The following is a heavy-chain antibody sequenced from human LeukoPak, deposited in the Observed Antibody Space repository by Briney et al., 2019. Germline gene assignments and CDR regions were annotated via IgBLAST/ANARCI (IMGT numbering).Heavy chain of an antibody. CDR1: GASIGGAY. Sequence: SETLSLTCTVSGASIGGAYWSWIRQTPGKGLELIGYLSYSGTTKYNPSLKSRVSISVDTSKNQFSLNLSSVIAADTAVYYCARELKVGNTGYYFDYWGQGTLVTVSS. V-gene: IGHV4-59*01. D-gene: IGHD2/OR15-2a*01. CDR3: ARELKVGNTGYYFDY. CDR2: LSYSGTT. J-gene: IGHJ4*02.